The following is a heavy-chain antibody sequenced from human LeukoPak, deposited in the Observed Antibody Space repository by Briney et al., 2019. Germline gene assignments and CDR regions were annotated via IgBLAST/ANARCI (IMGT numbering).Heavy chain of an antibody. D-gene: IGHD2-2*01. CDR1: GFTLSSNY. J-gene: IGHJ5*02. Sequence: GGSLRLSCAASGFTLSSNYMTWVRQAPGKGLEWVSFIYSGGSTYYADSVKGRFTISRDNSKNTLYLQMNSLRAEDTAVYYCARGMVPAATWFDPWGQGTLVTVSS. CDR2: IYSGGST. V-gene: IGHV3-53*01. CDR3: ARGMVPAATWFDP.